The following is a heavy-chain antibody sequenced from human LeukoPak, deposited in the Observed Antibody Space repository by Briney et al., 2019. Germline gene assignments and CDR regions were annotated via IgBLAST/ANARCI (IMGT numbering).Heavy chain of an antibody. J-gene: IGHJ4*02. V-gene: IGHV3-48*03. CDR2: ISSSGTTV. Sequence: PGGSLRLSCAASGFTFRSYEMNWVRQAPGKGLDWVSYISSSGTTVYYADSVRGRFTISRDNAKNSLYLQMDSLRVDDTAVYYCARSTKGDSDHWGQGTLVTVSS. D-gene: IGHD3-10*01. CDR3: ARSTKGDSDH. CDR1: GFTFRSYE.